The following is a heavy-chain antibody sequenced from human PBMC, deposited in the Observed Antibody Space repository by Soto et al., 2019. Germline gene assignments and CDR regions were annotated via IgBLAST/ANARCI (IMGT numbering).Heavy chain of an antibody. J-gene: IGHJ4*02. CDR2: INHSGSA. V-gene: IGHV4-34*01. D-gene: IGHD1-26*01. CDR3: ARGLISGSHYSGGWYYFDS. Sequence: QVQLQQSGAGLLKPSETLSLTCDVYGGSFSGYIWTWIRQTPGKGLQWIGQINHSGSANYNPSLKSRVHIAVHTSNSQFSLELNSVTAADTAVYYCARGLISGSHYSGGWYYFDSWGQGTQVTVSS. CDR1: GGSFSGYI.